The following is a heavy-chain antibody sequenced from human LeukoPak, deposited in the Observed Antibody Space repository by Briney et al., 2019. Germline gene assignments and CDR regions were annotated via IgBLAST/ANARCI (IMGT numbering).Heavy chain of an antibody. J-gene: IGHJ5*02. CDR1: GGSFSGYY. CDR2: INHSGST. Sequence: PSETLSLTCAVYGGSFSGYYWSWIRQPPGKGLEWIGEINHSGSTNYNPSLKSRVTISVDTSKNQFSLKLSSVTAADTAVYYCARRNNRITMVRGGGFDPWGQGTLVTVSS. V-gene: IGHV4-34*01. CDR3: ARRNNRITMVRGGGFDP. D-gene: IGHD3-10*01.